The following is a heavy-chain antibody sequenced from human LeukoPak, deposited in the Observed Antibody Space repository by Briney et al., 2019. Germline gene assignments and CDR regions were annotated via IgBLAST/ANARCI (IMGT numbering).Heavy chain of an antibody. D-gene: IGHD6-19*01. V-gene: IGHV1-18*01. Sequence: ASVKVSCKASGGTFSSYAISWVRQAPGQGLEWMGWISAYNGNTNYAQKLQGRVTMTTDTSTSTAYMELRSLRSDDTAVYYRARDDSSGSSGYWGQGTLVTVSS. CDR3: ARDDSSGSSGY. CDR2: ISAYNGNT. J-gene: IGHJ4*02. CDR1: GGTFSSYA.